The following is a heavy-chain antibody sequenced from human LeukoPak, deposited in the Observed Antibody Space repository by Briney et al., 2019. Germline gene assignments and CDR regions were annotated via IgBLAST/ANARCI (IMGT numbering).Heavy chain of an antibody. D-gene: IGHD1-1*01. J-gene: IGHJ6*03. CDR1: GGSIASYY. CDR3: ASTRHYYYYYMDV. V-gene: IGHV4-38-2*02. Sequence: PSETLSLTCTVSGGSIASYYWGWIRQPPGKGLEWIGSIYHSGSTYYNPSLKSRVTISVDTSKNQFSLKLSSVTAADTAVYYCASTRHYYYYYMDVWGKGTTVTVSS. CDR2: IYHSGST.